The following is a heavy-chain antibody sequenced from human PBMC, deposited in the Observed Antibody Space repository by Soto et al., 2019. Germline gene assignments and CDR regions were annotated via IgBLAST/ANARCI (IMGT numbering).Heavy chain of an antibody. CDR2: IYYSATT. J-gene: IGHJ5*01. V-gene: IGHV4-59*08. Sequence: SETLSLTCTVSGGSISRYYWSWIRQPPGKGLEWIGYIYYSATTYYNPSFESRVAISVDTSKSQFSLNVTSVTAADTAVYFCARGRYCLTGRCFPNWFDSWGQGALVTVSS. CDR1: GGSISRYY. D-gene: IGHD7-27*01. CDR3: ARGRYCLTGRCFPNWFDS.